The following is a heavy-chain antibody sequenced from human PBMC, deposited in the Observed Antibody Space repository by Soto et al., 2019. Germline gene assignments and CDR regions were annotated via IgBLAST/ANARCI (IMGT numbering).Heavy chain of an antibody. V-gene: IGHV3-66*01. Sequence: GGSLRLSCAASGFTVSNNYMSWVRQAPGKGLEWVSVIYSGGSTYYADSVKGRFTISRDNSKNTVYLQMNRMRAEDTAVYYCARDGGYDRYYMGVWGKGTTVTVSS. CDR2: IYSGGST. CDR3: ARDGGYDRYYMGV. J-gene: IGHJ6*03. CDR1: GFTVSNNY. D-gene: IGHD5-12*01.